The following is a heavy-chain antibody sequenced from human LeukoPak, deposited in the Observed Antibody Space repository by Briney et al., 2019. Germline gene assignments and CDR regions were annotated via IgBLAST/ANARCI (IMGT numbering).Heavy chain of an antibody. CDR1: GYTFTSYG. D-gene: IGHD2-21*01. CDR3: ARRTPRCGGTCYDAFDV. CDR2: MSPHNGHI. V-gene: IGHV1-18*01. Sequence: ASVKVSCKASGYTFTSYGISWVRQAPGQGLEWMGLMSPHNGHIEYAQNFQGRVTMTRDTSTGTACMELRSLRSEDTAVYYCARRTPRCGGTCYDAFDVWGQGTMVTVSS. J-gene: IGHJ3*01.